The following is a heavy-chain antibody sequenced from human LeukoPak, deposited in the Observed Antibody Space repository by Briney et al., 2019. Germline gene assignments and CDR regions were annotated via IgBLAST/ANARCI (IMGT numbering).Heavy chain of an antibody. CDR2: IHPNSGGT. Sequence: ASVKVSCKASGYTFTGYYMHWVRQAPGQGLEWMGWIHPNSGGTNYAQKLQGRVTMTTDTSTSTAYMELRSLRSDDTAVYYCARPDYGGNRGAFDIWGQGTMVTVSS. CDR3: ARPDYGGNRGAFDI. V-gene: IGHV1-2*02. D-gene: IGHD4-23*01. J-gene: IGHJ3*02. CDR1: GYTFTGYY.